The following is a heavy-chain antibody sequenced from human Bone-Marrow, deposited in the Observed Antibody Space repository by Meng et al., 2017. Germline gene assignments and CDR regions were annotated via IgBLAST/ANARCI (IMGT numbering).Heavy chain of an antibody. V-gene: IGHV4-61*01. CDR3: ARGQYY. CDR2: IYYSGTT. J-gene: IGHJ4*02. CDR1: GGSVNSGSYA. Sequence: QGQLPAPGPGLVSLREPLSLTCTVSGGSVNSGSYAWSWIRQPPGKGLEWIGNIYYSGTTNYNPSLKSRVTISIDASKNQFSLMLSSLTAADTAVYYCARGQYYWGQGTLVTVSS.